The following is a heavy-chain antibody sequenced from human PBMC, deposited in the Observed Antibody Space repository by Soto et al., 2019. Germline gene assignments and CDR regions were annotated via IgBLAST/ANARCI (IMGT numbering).Heavy chain of an antibody. CDR2: IYYSGST. V-gene: IGHV4-59*01. CDR1: GGSISSYY. CDR3: TGSGSYPTAGYGMDV. Sequence: QVQLQESGPGLVKPSETLSLTCTVSGGSISSYYWSWIRQPPGKGLEWIGYIYYSGSTNYNSSLTGRVTRSLDTSRNRFSLRLSAVTAADTAVYYCTGSGSYPTAGYGMDVWGQGTTVTVSS. J-gene: IGHJ6*02. D-gene: IGHD1-26*01.